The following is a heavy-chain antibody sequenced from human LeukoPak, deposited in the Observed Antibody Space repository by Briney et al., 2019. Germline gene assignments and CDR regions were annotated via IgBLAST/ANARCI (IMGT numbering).Heavy chain of an antibody. CDR2: IKQDGSEK. CDR3: GSIGSSWYEDY. Sequence: GGSLRLSCAASGFTFSSYWISWVRQAPGKGLEWVANIKQDGSEKYYVNSVKGRFTISRDNAKNSLYLQMNSLRAEDTAVYYCGSIGSSWYEDYCGQGTLVTVSS. J-gene: IGHJ4*02. D-gene: IGHD6-13*01. V-gene: IGHV3-7*01. CDR1: GFTFSSYW.